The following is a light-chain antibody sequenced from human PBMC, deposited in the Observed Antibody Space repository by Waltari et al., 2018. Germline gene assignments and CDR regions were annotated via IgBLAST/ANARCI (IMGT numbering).Light chain of an antibody. CDR3: CSYSRSGTFL. Sequence: QSVLTQPASVSGSPGQSITISCTGTSSHVGNSNVVSWYLQDPGKVPKLLIYEDTMRPSGVSNRFSGSKSVNTAFLTVAGLRTEDEGDYYCCSYSRSGTFLFGTGTRVTVL. V-gene: IGLV2-23*01. CDR2: EDT. CDR1: SSHVGNSNV. J-gene: IGLJ1*01.